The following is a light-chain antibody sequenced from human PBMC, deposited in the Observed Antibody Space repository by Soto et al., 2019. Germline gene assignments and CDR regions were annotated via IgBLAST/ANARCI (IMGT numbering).Light chain of an antibody. Sequence: DIVMTQSPATLSVSPLEIATRSFMASQNISTNVAWYQQKPGQAPRLLLLSASSRLSDIPARFSGSVSGTEFTLTISSLESEDFAVYFCQQYGDRPRTFGQGTKVDNK. V-gene: IGKV3-15*01. J-gene: IGKJ1*01. CDR2: SAS. CDR3: QQYGDRPRT. CDR1: QNISTN.